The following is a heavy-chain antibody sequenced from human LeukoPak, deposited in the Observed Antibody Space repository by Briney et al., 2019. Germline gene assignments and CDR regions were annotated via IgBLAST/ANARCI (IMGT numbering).Heavy chain of an antibody. V-gene: IGHV3-30-3*01. CDR1: GFTFSNYA. J-gene: IGHJ4*02. D-gene: IGHD1-26*01. CDR2: ISYDGSKK. CDR3: ARDLSGSYSIGN. Sequence: PGRSLRLSCAASGFTFSNYAMHWVRQAPGKGLEWVAVISYDGSKKWYADSVRGRFSISRDNSKNTLSLQMNSLRGEDTAVYYCARDLSGSYSIGNWGQGTLVTVFS.